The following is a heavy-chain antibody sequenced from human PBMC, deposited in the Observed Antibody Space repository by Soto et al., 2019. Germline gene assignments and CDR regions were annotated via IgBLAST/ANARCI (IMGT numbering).Heavy chain of an antibody. J-gene: IGHJ4*02. V-gene: IGHV4-34*01. CDR1: GGSFSGYY. D-gene: IGHD3-9*01. Sequence: PSETLSLTCAVYGGSFSGYYWSWIRQPPGKGLEWIGEIGHSGGTVYNPSLKSRVTISVDTSKNQFSLKLSSVTAADTAVYYCARDVLTGGYYFDYWGQGTLVTVSS. CDR2: IGHSGGT. CDR3: ARDVLTGGYYFDY.